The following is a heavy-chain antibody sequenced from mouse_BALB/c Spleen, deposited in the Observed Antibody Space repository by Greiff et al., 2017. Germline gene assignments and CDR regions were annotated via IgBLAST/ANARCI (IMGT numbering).Heavy chain of an antibody. J-gene: IGHJ1*01. CDR3: ARGGYCDV. CDR2: IDPFNGGT. V-gene: IGHV1S135*01. CDR1: GYSFTSYY. Sequence: EVQLQQSGPELMKPGASVKISCKASGYSFTSYYMHWVKQSHGKSLEWIGYIDPFNGGTSYNQKFKGKATLTVDKSSSTAYMHLSSLTSEDSAVYYCARGGYCDVWGAGTTVTVSS.